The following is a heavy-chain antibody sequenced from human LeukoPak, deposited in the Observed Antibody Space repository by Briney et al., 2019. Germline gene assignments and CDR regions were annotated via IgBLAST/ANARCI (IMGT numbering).Heavy chain of an antibody. Sequence: PGGSLRLSCTASGFTFSSYAMYWVRQALGKGLEWVSGIFGSGGSAHYADSVKGRFTISRDNSQNTVYLQMNSLRAEDTAVYYCGKTTTGYSSGRNPAWPVDYWGQGTLVTVSS. D-gene: IGHD6-19*01. J-gene: IGHJ4*02. V-gene: IGHV3-23*01. CDR1: GFTFSSYA. CDR2: IFGSGGSA. CDR3: GKTTTGYSSGRNPAWPVDY.